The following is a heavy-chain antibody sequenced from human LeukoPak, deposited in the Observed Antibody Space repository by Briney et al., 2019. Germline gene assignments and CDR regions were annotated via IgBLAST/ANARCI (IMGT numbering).Heavy chain of an antibody. Sequence: GGSLRLSCAASGFTFSNAWMSWVRQAPGKGLEWVGRTKNKANNYTTEYAASVKGRFTISRDDSKNSLYLQMNSLKTEDTALYYCGREPFYYDTSGYHWYFDLWGRGTLVTVSS. CDR2: TKNKANNYTT. J-gene: IGHJ2*01. CDR1: GFTFSNAW. CDR3: GREPFYYDTSGYHWYFDL. V-gene: IGHV3-72*01. D-gene: IGHD3-22*01.